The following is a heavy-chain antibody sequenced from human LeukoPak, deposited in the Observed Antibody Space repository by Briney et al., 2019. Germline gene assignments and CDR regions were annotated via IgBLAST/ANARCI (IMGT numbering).Heavy chain of an antibody. Sequence: SETLSLTCTVSGGSISSSSYYWGWIRQPPGKGLEWIGGIYYSGSTYYNPSLKSRVTISVDTSKNQFSLKLSSVTAADTAVYYCASRIPDCSGGSCYSTFWDYWGQGTLVTVSS. J-gene: IGHJ4*02. CDR1: GGSISSSSYY. CDR2: IYYSGST. D-gene: IGHD2-15*01. V-gene: IGHV4-39*01. CDR3: ASRIPDCSGGSCYSTFWDY.